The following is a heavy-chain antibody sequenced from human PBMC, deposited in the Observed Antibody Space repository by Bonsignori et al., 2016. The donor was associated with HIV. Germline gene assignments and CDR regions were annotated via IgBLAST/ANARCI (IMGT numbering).Heavy chain of an antibody. CDR3: ATATYDILTEWAFDI. CDR2: IWYDGSNK. Sequence: WIRQPPGKGLEWVAVIWYDGSNKYYADSVKGRFTISRDNSKNTLYLQMNSLRAEDTAVYYCATATYDILTEWAFDIWGQGTMVTVSS. J-gene: IGHJ3*02. D-gene: IGHD3-9*01. V-gene: IGHV3-33*01.